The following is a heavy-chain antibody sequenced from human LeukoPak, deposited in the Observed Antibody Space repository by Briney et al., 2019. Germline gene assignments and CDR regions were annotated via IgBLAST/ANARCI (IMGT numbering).Heavy chain of an antibody. CDR2: IYYSGST. CDR3: ARLWIAARYFDY. Sequence: SETLSLTCTVSGGSISSSSYYWGWIRQPPGNGLEWIGSIYYSGSTYYNPSLKSRVTISVDTSKNQFSLKLSSVTAADTAVYYCARLWIAARYFDYWGQGTLVTVSS. J-gene: IGHJ4*02. CDR1: GGSISSSSYY. D-gene: IGHD6-6*01. V-gene: IGHV4-39*01.